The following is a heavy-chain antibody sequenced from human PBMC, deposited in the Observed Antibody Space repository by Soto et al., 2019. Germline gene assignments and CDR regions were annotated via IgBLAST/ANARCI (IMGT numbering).Heavy chain of an antibody. Sequence: GGSLRLSCASSGFTFSSYSMNWVRQAPGKGLEWVSSISSSSSYIYYADSVKGRFTISRDNAKNSLYLQMNSLRAEDTAVYYCARLLRIVDINWFDPWGQGTLVTVSS. V-gene: IGHV3-21*01. CDR2: ISSSSSYI. CDR1: GFTFSSYS. D-gene: IGHD2-15*01. J-gene: IGHJ5*02. CDR3: ARLLRIVDINWFDP.